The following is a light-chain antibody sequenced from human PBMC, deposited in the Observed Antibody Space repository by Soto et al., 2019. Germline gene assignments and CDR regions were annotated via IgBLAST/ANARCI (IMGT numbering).Light chain of an antibody. Sequence: EIVLTQSPGTLSLSPGERATLSCRASQSISSNYLAWYQQIRGQAPRLLIYGASSRATGIPDRFSGSGSGTDFTLTISRLEPEDFAVYYCQQYGSSPITFGQGTRLEIK. CDR1: QSISSNY. V-gene: IGKV3-20*01. J-gene: IGKJ5*01. CDR2: GAS. CDR3: QQYGSSPIT.